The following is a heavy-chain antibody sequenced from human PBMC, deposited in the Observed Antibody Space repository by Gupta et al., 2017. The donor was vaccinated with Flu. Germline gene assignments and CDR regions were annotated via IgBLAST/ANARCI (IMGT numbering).Heavy chain of an antibody. J-gene: IGHJ4*02. Sequence: TFDDYAMHWVRQVPGKGLEWVSGISWNRGTIDYADSVKGRFTISRDNAKKSLYLQMNSLRAEDTALYYCAKAARESGSFDYWGQGTLVTVSS. D-gene: IGHD3-10*01. CDR3: AKAARESGSFDY. CDR2: ISWNRGTI. V-gene: IGHV3-9*01. CDR1: TFDDYA.